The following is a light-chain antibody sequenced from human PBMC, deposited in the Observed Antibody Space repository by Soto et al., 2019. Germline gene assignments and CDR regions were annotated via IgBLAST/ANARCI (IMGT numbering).Light chain of an antibody. V-gene: IGKV1-5*01. CDR3: QQYNSFYT. CDR1: QSISSW. J-gene: IGKJ2*01. CDR2: DAS. Sequence: DIQMTQSPSTLSASVGDRVTITCRASQSISSWLAWYQQKPGKAPKLLIYDASSLESGVPSRFSGSGSGTQFILTIGSVRPYLFATCYCQQYNSFYTFGQGTKLEFK.